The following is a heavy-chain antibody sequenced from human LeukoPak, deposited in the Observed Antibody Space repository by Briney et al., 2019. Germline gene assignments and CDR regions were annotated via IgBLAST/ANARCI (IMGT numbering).Heavy chain of an antibody. CDR3: ARDPLGGSGSYDYHYYYMDV. CDR1: GYTLTGYY. D-gene: IGHD3-10*01. CDR2: NNPNSGGT. Sequence: SVSVSCKASGYTLTGYYMDWVRQAPGQGLEGMGWNNPNSGGTNYAQKFKGRVTITRERSISTAYMELSRLKSDDTALYYCARDPLGGSGSYDYHYYYMDVWGKGTTVTISS. V-gene: IGHV1-2*02. J-gene: IGHJ6*03.